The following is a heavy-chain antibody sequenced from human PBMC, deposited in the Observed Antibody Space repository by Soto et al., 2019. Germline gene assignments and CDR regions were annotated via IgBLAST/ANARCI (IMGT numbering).Heavy chain of an antibody. CDR3: ARHNYGSGSTYFDY. Sequence: SETLSLTCTVSGGSISSSTFYWGWIRQPPGKGLEWIGSVYYDGTTYYNPSLRSRVTISVDTSKNQFSLKLNSMTAADTAVYYCARHNYGSGSTYFDYWGQGTLVTFSS. D-gene: IGHD3-10*01. J-gene: IGHJ4*02. V-gene: IGHV4-39*01. CDR2: VYYDGTT. CDR1: GGSISSSTFY.